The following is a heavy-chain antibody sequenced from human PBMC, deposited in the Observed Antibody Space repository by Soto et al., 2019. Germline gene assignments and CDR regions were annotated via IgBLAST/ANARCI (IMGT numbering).Heavy chain of an antibody. CDR2: INHSGST. Sequence: SETLSLTCAVYGGSFSGYYWSWIRQPPGKGLEWIGEINHSGSTNYNPSLKSRVTISVDTSKNQFSLKLSSVTAADAAVYYCARVGYSYGNWGLGTLVTVSS. D-gene: IGHD5-18*01. J-gene: IGHJ4*02. CDR3: ARVGYSYGN. V-gene: IGHV4-34*01. CDR1: GGSFSGYY.